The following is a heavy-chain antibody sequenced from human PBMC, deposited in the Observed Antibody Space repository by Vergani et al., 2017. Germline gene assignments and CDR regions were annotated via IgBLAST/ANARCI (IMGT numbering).Heavy chain of an antibody. V-gene: IGHV4-59*01. CDR1: GGSISSYY. CDR3: ARVEMXAEDPLNYYYGMYV. D-gene: IGHD5-24*01. CDR2: IYYSGST. Sequence: QVQLQESGPGLVKPSETLALTCTVSGGSISSYYWSWIRQPPGKGLEWIGYIYYSGSTNYNLSLKSQVTISVDTSKNQFSLKLSSVTAADTAVYYCARVEMXAEDPLNYYYGMYVGGQGTTITVS. J-gene: IGHJ6*02.